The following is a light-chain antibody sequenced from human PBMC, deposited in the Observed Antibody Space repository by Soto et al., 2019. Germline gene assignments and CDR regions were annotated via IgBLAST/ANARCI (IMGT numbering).Light chain of an antibody. CDR2: AAS. J-gene: IGKJ5*01. CDR3: QQLNSYPSIT. CDR1: QGISSY. Sequence: DIQLTQSPSFLSASVGDSVTMTCRASQGISSYLAWYQQKPGKAPKLLIYAASTLQSGVPSRFSGSGSGTEFTLTISSLQPEDFATYYCQQLNSYPSITFGQGTRLEIK. V-gene: IGKV1-9*01.